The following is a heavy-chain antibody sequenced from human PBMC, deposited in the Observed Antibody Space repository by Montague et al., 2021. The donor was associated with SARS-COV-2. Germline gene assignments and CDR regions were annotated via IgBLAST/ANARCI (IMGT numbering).Heavy chain of an antibody. V-gene: IGHV4-30-2*06. CDR3: ARAASPRGAFDV. D-gene: IGHD3-10*01. J-gene: IGHJ3*01. CDR1: GGSINSGGYS. Sequence: TLSLTCAVSGGSINSGGYSWSWIRQSPGKGLEWIGYILHSGSTYYNPSLWSRVAISVDRAKSQFSLNLTSMTAADTAVYFCARAASPRGAFDVWGQGQWSPSLQ. CDR2: ILHSGST.